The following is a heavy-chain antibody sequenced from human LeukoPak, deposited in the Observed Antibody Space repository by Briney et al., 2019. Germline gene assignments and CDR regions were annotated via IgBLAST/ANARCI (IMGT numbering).Heavy chain of an antibody. V-gene: IGHV3-33*06. J-gene: IGHJ4*02. CDR2: IWYDGSSK. D-gene: IGHD3-22*01. CDR1: GFTFSSYG. CDR3: AKDMSAYYYDSSGSDY. Sequence: GGSLRLSCAASGFTFSSYGMHWVRQAPGKGLEWVAVIWYDGSSKYYADSVKGRFTISRDNSKNTPYLQMNSLSAEDTAVYYCAKDMSAYYYDSSGSDYWGQGTLVTVSS.